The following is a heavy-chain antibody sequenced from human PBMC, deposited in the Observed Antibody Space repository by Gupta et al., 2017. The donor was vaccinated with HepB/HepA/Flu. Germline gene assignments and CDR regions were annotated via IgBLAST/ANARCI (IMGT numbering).Heavy chain of an antibody. V-gene: IGHV4-39*01. D-gene: IGHD6-13*01. J-gene: IGHJ1*01. CDR1: GGSISSSSYY. CDR3: ARHGPRQQLVLFEYFQH. Sequence: QLQLQESGPGLVKPSETLSLTCTVSGGSISSSSYYWGWIRQPPGKGLEWIGSIYYSGSTYYNPSLKSRVTISVDTSKNQFSLKLSSVTAADTAVYYCARHGPRQQLVLFEYFQHWGQGTLVTVSS. CDR2: IYYSGST.